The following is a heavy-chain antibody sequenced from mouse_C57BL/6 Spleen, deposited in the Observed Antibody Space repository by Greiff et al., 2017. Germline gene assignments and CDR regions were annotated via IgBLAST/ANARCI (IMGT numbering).Heavy chain of an antibody. CDR3: ARRGLGSRGAYAMDY. Sequence: QVQLQQSGPELVKPGASVKISCKASGYAFSSSWMNWVKQRPGKGLEWIGRIYPGDGDTNYNGKFKGKATLTADKSSSTAYMQLSRLTSEDSAVYFCARRGLGSRGAYAMDYWGQGTSVTVSS. J-gene: IGHJ4*01. D-gene: IGHD1-1*01. CDR2: IYPGDGDT. CDR1: GYAFSSSW. V-gene: IGHV1-82*01.